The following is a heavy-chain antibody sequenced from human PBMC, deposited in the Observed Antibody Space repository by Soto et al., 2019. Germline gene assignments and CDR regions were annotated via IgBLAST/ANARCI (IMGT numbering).Heavy chain of an antibody. CDR1: VFTFSSYG. Sequence: GGSLRLSCAASVFTFSSYGMHSVRQAPGKGLEWVAVISYDGSNKYYADSVKGRFTISRDNSKNTLYLQMNSLRAEDTAVYYCAKVQWELYYYYGMDVWGQGTTVTVSS. V-gene: IGHV3-30*18. CDR2: ISYDGSNK. CDR3: AKVQWELYYYYGMDV. J-gene: IGHJ6*02. D-gene: IGHD1-26*01.